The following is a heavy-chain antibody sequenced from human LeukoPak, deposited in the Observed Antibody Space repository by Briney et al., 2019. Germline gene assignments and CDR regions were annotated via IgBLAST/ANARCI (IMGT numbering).Heavy chain of an antibody. D-gene: IGHD6-13*01. CDR3: ARGNIRRSSSWYPK. CDR2: IDHSGST. V-gene: IGHV4-34*01. Sequence: PSETLSLTCAVYGGSFSGYYWSWIRQPPGKGLEWIGEIDHSGSTNYNASLKSRVTISVDTSKNQFSLKLSSVTAADTAVYYCARGNIRRSSSWYPKWGQGTLVTVPS. J-gene: IGHJ4*02. CDR1: GGSFSGYY.